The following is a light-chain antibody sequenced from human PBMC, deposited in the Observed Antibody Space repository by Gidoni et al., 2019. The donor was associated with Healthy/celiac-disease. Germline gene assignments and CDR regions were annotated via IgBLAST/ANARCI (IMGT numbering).Light chain of an antibody. Sequence: DNPLTQAPSFLSAAVGGRVTITYQASQGISNYLAWYQQKPGTAPKLLIYAASTLQSGVPSRFSGSGSGTEFTLTISSLQPEDFATYYCQQLNSYPVTFGGGTKVEIK. CDR1: QGISNY. V-gene: IGKV1-9*01. CDR3: QQLNSYPVT. J-gene: IGKJ4*01. CDR2: AAS.